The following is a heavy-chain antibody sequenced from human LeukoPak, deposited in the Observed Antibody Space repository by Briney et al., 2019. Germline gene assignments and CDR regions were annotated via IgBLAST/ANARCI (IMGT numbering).Heavy chain of an antibody. Sequence: ASVKVSCKASGYTFTNYDINWVRQATGQGLEWMGWMNPNSGNTAYAQKFQGRVTLARNTSISTAYMELSSLRSEDTAVYYCARGLNNFWSGFSSMGVWGKGTTVTVSS. CDR1: GYTFTNYD. J-gene: IGHJ6*03. CDR3: ARGLNNFWSGFSSMGV. CDR2: MNPNSGNT. V-gene: IGHV1-8*01. D-gene: IGHD3-3*01.